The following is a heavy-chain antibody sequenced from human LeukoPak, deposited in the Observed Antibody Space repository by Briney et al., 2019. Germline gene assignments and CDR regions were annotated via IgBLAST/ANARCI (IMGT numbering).Heavy chain of an antibody. CDR1: GFTFSNYA. CDR3: ASHLRKAVAGLFDY. Sequence: PGGSLRLSCAASGFTFSNYAMSWVRQTPGKGLECVSVVTGSGGDTYYTGSVNGRFTISRDNSKNTLYLQMNSLRAEDTAVYYCASHLRKAVAGLFDYWGQGTLVTVSS. D-gene: IGHD6-19*01. CDR2: VTGSGGDT. J-gene: IGHJ4*02. V-gene: IGHV3-23*01.